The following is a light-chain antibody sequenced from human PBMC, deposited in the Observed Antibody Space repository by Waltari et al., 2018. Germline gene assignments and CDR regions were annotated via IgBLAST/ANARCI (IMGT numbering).Light chain of an antibody. J-gene: IGKJ4*01. CDR3: QHYYDNPLT. CDR1: QKIDSN. V-gene: IGKV1-6*01. CDR2: AAS. Sequence: IQMTQSPSALSASVGDRVTISCRASQKIDSNLAWYQQKPGKAPKLLIYAASSLQSGIPSRFSGSGSGTDFTLTISSLQPEDSAAYYCQHYYDNPLTFGGGTKVEIK.